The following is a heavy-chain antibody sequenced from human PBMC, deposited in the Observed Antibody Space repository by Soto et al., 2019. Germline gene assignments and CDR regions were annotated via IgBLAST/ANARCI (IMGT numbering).Heavy chain of an antibody. J-gene: IGHJ6*02. V-gene: IGHV3-53*01. D-gene: IGHD5-18*01. CDR2: IYSGGST. Sequence: GGSLRLSCAASGFTVSSNYMSWVRQAPGKGLEWVSVIYSGGSTYYADSVKGRFTISRDNSKNTLYLQMNSLRAEDTAVYYCAGSLPDETDVDTAMEANYYYYGMDVWGQGTTVTVSS. CDR3: AGSLPDETDVDTAMEANYYYYGMDV. CDR1: GFTVSSNY.